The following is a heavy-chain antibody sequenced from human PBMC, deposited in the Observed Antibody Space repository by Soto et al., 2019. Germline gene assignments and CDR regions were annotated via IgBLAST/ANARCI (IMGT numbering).Heavy chain of an antibody. CDR2: IIPIFGTT. J-gene: IGHJ4*02. V-gene: IGHV1-69*12. Sequence: QVQLVQSGAEVKKPVSSVKVSCKASGGTFSNYAISWVRQAPGQGLEWMGGIIPIFGTTNYAQRFQGRVTITADESTSTAYMELSSLRSEDTAVYYCARVSSSWYQDYFDYWGQGTLVTVSS. D-gene: IGHD6-13*01. CDR3: ARVSSSWYQDYFDY. CDR1: GGTFSNYA.